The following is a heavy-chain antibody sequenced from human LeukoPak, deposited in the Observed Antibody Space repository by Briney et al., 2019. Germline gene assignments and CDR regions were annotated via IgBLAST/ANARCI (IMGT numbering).Heavy chain of an antibody. CDR1: GYSISSGYY. CDR3: ARRVSTYDFWSGYLYYMDV. CDR2: IYHSGST. D-gene: IGHD3-3*01. Sequence: SETLSLTCTVSGYSISSGYYWGWIRQPPGKGLEWIGSIYHSGSTYYNPSLKSRVTISVDTSKNQFSLKLSSVTAADTAVYYCARRVSTYDFWSGYLYYMDVWGKGTTVTVSS. V-gene: IGHV4-38-2*02. J-gene: IGHJ6*03.